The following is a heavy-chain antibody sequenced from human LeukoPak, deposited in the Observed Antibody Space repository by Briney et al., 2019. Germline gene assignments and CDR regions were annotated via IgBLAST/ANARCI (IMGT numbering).Heavy chain of an antibody. D-gene: IGHD6-6*01. Sequence: GGSLRLSCAASGFTFSSYWMSWVRQAPGKGPEWVSCVSSHSDYIYYADSVKGRFTISRDNAKNSLYLQMHSLRAEDTAVYYCAKDQRRYGSSSTGPFDSWGQGTLVTVSS. CDR3: AKDQRRYGSSSTGPFDS. CDR2: VSSHSDYI. CDR1: GFTFSSYW. V-gene: IGHV3-21*01. J-gene: IGHJ5*01.